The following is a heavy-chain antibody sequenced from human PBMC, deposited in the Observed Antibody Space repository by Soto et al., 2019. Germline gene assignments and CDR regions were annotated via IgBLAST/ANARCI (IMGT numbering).Heavy chain of an antibody. J-gene: IGHJ4*02. D-gene: IGHD3-10*01. CDR3: ARDIGEMSDV. Sequence: GESLRLSCTGSGFTFSSSTMTWVRQGPGKGLEWVSSISSSSSYIYFADSLKGRFTISRDNAKNSLYLQMNSLRAEDTAVYYSARDIGEMSDVWGQGTQVTVSS. CDR1: GFTFSSST. CDR2: ISSSSSYI. V-gene: IGHV3-21*06.